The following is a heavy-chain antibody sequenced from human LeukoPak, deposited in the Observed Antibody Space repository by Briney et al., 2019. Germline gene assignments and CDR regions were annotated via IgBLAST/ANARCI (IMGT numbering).Heavy chain of an antibody. D-gene: IGHD6-19*01. CDR1: GFTFSSYE. J-gene: IGHJ5*02. CDR2: ISSSGSTI. CDR3: ARGFGWPLNWFDP. V-gene: IGHV3-48*03. Sequence: PGGSLRLSCAASGFTFSSYEMNWVRQAPGKGLEWVSYISSSGSTIYYADSVKGRFTISRDNAKNSLYLQMNSLRAEDTAAYYCARGFGWPLNWFDPWGQGTLVTVSS.